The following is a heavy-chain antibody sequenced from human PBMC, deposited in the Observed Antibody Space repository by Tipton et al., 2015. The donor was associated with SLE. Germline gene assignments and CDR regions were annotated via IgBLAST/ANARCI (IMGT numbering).Heavy chain of an antibody. CDR2: VMTNDSGGTT. V-gene: IGHV3-49*03. Sequence: SLRLSCVASGFTFGDFVMSWFRQAQGSRLEWLGLVMTNDSGGTTKYAASVNGRFTISRDDSKGIVYLQLNNLKTEDTAVYYCTRGPGGATESWGQGTLVTVSS. CDR1: GFTFGDFV. D-gene: IGHD1-14*01. CDR3: TRGPGGATES. J-gene: IGHJ3*01.